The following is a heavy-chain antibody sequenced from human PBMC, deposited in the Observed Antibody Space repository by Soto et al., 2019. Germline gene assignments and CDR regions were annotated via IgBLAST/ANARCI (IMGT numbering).Heavy chain of an antibody. CDR3: ARGECSSNHCFTRWALDI. J-gene: IGHJ3*02. CDR1: GGSFSGYY. Sequence: QVQLQQWGAGLLKPSETLSLTCAVYGGSFSGYYWTWIRQTPGKGLEWIGEINHSGSTNYKPSLRSRVSISADTSKNQFSLNLASVTAADTAVYYCARGECSSNHCFTRWALDILGQGTVVTVSS. D-gene: IGHD2-2*01. V-gene: IGHV4-34*01. CDR2: INHSGST.